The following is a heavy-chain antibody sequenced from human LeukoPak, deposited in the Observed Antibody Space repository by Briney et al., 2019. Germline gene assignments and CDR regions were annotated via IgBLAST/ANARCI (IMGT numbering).Heavy chain of an antibody. CDR2: ISGSGGTT. D-gene: IGHD5-18*01. CDR3: AKAIQPNYFDY. CDR1: GFTFSSYA. V-gene: IGHV3-23*01. Sequence: GGSLRLSCAASGFTFSSYAVNWVRQAPGKGLEWVSAISGSGGTTYYPDSVKGRFTISRDNSKNTLYLQMNSLRAEDTAVYYCAKAIQPNYFDYWGQGTLVTVSS. J-gene: IGHJ4*02.